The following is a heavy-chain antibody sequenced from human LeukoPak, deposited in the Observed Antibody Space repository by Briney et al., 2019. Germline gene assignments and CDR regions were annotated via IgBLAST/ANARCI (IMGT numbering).Heavy chain of an antibody. Sequence: KSSETLSLTCTVSGGSISSSSYYWGWIRQPPGKGLEWIGSIYYSGSTYYNPSLKSRVTISVDTSKNQFSLKLSSVTAADTAVYYCARDEENYFDYWGQGTLVTVSS. V-gene: IGHV4-39*07. CDR1: GGSISSSSYY. CDR3: ARDEENYFDY. CDR2: IYYSGST. J-gene: IGHJ4*02.